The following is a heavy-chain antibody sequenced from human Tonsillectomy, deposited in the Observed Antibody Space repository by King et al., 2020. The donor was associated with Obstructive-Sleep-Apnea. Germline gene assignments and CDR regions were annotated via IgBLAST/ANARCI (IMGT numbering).Heavy chain of an antibody. CDR1: GFTFSSYW. D-gene: IGHD7-27*01. V-gene: IGHV3-7*03. CDR2: IKQDGSEK. CDR3: ARDRGKLGMDDAFDI. Sequence: VQLVESGGGLVHPGGSLRLSCAASGFTFSSYWMSWVRQAPGKGLEWVANIKQDGSEKYYVDSVKGRFTISRDNAKNSLYLQMNSLRAEDTAVYYCARDRGKLGMDDAFDIWGQGTMVTVSS. J-gene: IGHJ3*02.